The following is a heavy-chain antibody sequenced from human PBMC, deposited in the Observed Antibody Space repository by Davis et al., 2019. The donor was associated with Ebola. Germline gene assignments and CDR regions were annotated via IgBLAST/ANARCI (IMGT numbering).Heavy chain of an antibody. J-gene: IGHJ6*03. CDR2: IYYSGST. V-gene: IGHV4-59*01. D-gene: IGHD1-26*01. Sequence: SETLSLTCTVSGGSISSYYWSWIRQPPGKGLEWIGYIYYSGSTNYNPSLKSRVTISVDTSKNQFSLKLSSVTAADTAVYYCARVSMVGYYYYYYMDVWGKGTTVTVSS. CDR1: GGSISSYY. CDR3: ARVSMVGYYYYYYMDV.